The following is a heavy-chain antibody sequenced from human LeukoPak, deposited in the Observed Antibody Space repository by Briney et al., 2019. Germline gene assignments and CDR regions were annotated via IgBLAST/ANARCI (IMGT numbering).Heavy chain of an antibody. D-gene: IGHD2-21*02. Sequence: PSETLSLTCTVSGGSISSYYWSWLRQPPGKGLEWIGYIYYSGSTNYNPYLKSRLTRAVDTSKNQFSLKLSSVTAADTAVYYCARDVYCGGDCSYFDYWGQGTLVTVSS. V-gene: IGHV4-59*01. CDR3: ARDVYCGGDCSYFDY. CDR1: GGSISSYY. J-gene: IGHJ4*02. CDR2: IYYSGST.